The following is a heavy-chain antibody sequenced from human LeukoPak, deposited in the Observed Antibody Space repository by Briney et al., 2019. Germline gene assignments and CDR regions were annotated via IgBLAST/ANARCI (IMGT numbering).Heavy chain of an antibody. Sequence: ASVKVSCKASGGTFSSYAISWVRQAPGQGLEWMGWINPNSGGTNYAQKFQGRVTMTRDTSISTAYMELSRLRSDDTAVYYCARVAAADADYFDYWGQGTLVTVSS. CDR1: GGTFSSYA. CDR2: INPNSGGT. CDR3: ARVAAADADYFDY. V-gene: IGHV1-2*02. D-gene: IGHD6-13*01. J-gene: IGHJ4*02.